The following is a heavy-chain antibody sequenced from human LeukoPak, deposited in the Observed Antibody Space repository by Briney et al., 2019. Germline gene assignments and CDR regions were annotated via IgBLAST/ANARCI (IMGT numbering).Heavy chain of an antibody. CDR3: AETGYSSGGGLD. Sequence: PSETLSLTCTVSGDSISSYYWTWIRQPPGKGLEWIGYIHYSGNNNYNPSLKSRVTISLDTSKNQFSLKLSSVTAADTAVYYCAETGYSSGGGLDWGQGTLVTVSS. J-gene: IGHJ4*02. CDR2: IHYSGNN. V-gene: IGHV4-59*08. D-gene: IGHD6-19*01. CDR1: GDSISSYY.